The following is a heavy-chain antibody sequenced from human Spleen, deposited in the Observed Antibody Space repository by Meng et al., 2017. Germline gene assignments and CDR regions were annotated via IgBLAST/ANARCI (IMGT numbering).Heavy chain of an antibody. J-gene: IGHJ4*02. D-gene: IGHD4-11*01. Sequence: QVQPQEGGAGLLKPSETLSLTCAVYGGSFSGSYWSWIRQPPGKGLEWIGEINHSGSTNYNPSLKSRVTISVDTSKNQFSLKLSSVTAADTAVYYCARGPTTMAHDFDYWGQGTLVTVSS. CDR2: INHSGST. V-gene: IGHV4-34*01. CDR3: ARGPTTMAHDFDY. CDR1: GGSFSGSY.